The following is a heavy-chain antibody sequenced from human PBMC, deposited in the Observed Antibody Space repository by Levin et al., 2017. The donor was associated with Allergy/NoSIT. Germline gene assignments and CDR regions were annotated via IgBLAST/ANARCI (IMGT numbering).Heavy chain of an antibody. CDR1: GFSITTRGMS. CDR2: IDWDGDT. D-gene: IGHD3-22*01. V-gene: IGHV2-70*01. J-gene: IGHJ4*02. Sequence: ESGPTLVKPTQTLTVTCTFSGFSITTRGMSVSWIRQPPGKALEWLALIDWDGDTYYSTSLGTRLTISKDTSKNQVVLTLTNIDPVDTATYYCARIPYYDSTGYHSHDYWGQGTLVTVSS. CDR3: ARIPYYDSTGYHSHDY.